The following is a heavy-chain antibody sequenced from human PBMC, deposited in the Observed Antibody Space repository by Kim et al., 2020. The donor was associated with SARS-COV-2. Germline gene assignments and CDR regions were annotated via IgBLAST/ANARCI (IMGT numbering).Heavy chain of an antibody. D-gene: IGHD2-15*01. V-gene: IGHV4-39*01. CDR3: ARHSSGGCGYSGWFAP. CDR2: IHYSGST. J-gene: IGHJ5*02. CDR1: GGSISSSSYY. Sequence: SETLSLTCTVSGGSISSSSYYWGWLRQPPGKGLEWGGSIHYSGSTYYNPSLKRLVTTSVDTSNHQSSLQLSSATAAATAEYYGARHSSGGCGYSGWFAP.